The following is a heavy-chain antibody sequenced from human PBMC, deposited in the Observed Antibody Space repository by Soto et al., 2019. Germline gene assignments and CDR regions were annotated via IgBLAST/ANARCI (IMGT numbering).Heavy chain of an antibody. CDR2: IRGDGGEE. CDR1: GFTFSYYC. V-gene: IGHV3-7*01. J-gene: IGHJ3*02. D-gene: IGHD3-22*01. Sequence: DVQLMESGGCLVQPGGSLRLSCAASGFTFSYYCMTWVRQAPGKGLEWVANIRGDGGEEYSVDSVKGPFSVSRDNVKESIYLQMNSLRIEDYCAYYCAREATYRDSSVYYDVFAIWGQGTMVTVSP. CDR3: AREATYRDSSVYYDVFAI.